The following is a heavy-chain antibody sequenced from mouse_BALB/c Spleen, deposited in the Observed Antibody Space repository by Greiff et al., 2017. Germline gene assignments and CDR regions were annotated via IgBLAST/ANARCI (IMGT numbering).Heavy chain of an antibody. CDR3: VRLGFAY. J-gene: IGHJ3*01. Sequence: EVQVVESGGGLVQPKGSLKLSCAASGFTFNTYAMNWVRQAPGKGLEWVARIRSKSNNYATYYADSVKDRFTISRDDSQSMLYLQMNNLKTEDTAMYYCVRLGFAYGGQGTLVTVSA. CDR2: IRSKSNNYAT. CDR1: GFTFNTYA. V-gene: IGHV10-1*02. D-gene: IGHD4-1*01.